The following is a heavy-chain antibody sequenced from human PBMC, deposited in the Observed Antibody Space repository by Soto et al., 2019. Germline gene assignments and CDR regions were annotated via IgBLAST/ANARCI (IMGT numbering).Heavy chain of an antibody. D-gene: IGHD3-3*01. Sequence: PGGSLRLSCAASGFTFSSYSMNWVRQAPGKGLEWVSSISSSSSYIYYADSVKGRFTISRDNAKNSLYLQMNSLRAEDMAVYYCARDWKSTLSTIFGVGYMDVWGKGTTVTVSS. V-gene: IGHV3-21*01. CDR3: ARDWKSTLSTIFGVGYMDV. J-gene: IGHJ6*03. CDR1: GFTFSSYS. CDR2: ISSSSSYI.